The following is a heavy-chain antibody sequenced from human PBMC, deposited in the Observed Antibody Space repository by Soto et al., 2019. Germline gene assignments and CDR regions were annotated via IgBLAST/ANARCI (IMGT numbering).Heavy chain of an antibody. CDR3: ARQDMVSYYFDS. CDR2: IWYDGSYK. D-gene: IGHD2-8*01. Sequence: QVQLVESGGGVVQPGRSLRLSCAASGFTFSNHGMHWVRQAPGKGLEWVAVIWYDGSYKYYADSVKGRFTISRDNSKNTLDLQMNSLRAEGTALYYCARQDMVSYYFDSWGQGTLVTVSS. CDR1: GFTFSNHG. J-gene: IGHJ4*02. V-gene: IGHV3-33*01.